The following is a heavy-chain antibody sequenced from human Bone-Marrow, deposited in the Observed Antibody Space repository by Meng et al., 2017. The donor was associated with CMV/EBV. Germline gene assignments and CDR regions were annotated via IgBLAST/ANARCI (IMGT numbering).Heavy chain of an antibody. V-gene: IGHV1-2*02. J-gene: IGHJ6*02. CDR3: ARKGYCCSTSCYYGMDV. Sequence: ASVKVSCKASGYTFTGYYMHWVRQAPGQGLEWMGWINPNSGGTNYAQKFQGRVTMTRDTSISTAYMELSRLRSDDTAVYYCARKGYCCSTSCYYGMDVWGQGTTVTVSS. D-gene: IGHD2-2*01. CDR1: GYTFTGYY. CDR2: INPNSGGT.